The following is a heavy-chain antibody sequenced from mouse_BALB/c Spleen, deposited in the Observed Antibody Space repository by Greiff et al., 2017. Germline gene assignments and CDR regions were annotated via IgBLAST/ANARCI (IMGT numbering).Heavy chain of an antibody. J-gene: IGHJ3*01. Sequence: EVHLVESGPGLVKPSQSLSLTCSVTGYSITSGYYWNWIRQFPGNKLEWMGYISYDGSNNYNPSLKNRISITRDTSKNQFFLKLNSVTTEDTATYYCARDRPYGPFAYWGQGTLVTVSA. CDR1: GYSITSGYY. D-gene: IGHD1-2*01. V-gene: IGHV3-6*02. CDR3: ARDRPYGPFAY. CDR2: ISYDGSN.